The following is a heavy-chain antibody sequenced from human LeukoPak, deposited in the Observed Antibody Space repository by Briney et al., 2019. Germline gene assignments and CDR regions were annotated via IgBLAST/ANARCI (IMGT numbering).Heavy chain of an antibody. Sequence: GGSLRLSCAASGFIFSTYGFHWVRQAPGKGLDWVAGISHDGSKKYNAEFVKSRFTISRDNSNNTLYLQMNSLRADDTAVFYCARDSNPYCGIYCGVHPLDYWGQGTLVTVSS. J-gene: IGHJ4*02. CDR2: ISHDGSKK. CDR1: GFIFSTYG. CDR3: ARDSNPYCGIYCGVHPLDY. D-gene: IGHD2-21*01. V-gene: IGHV3-30-3*01.